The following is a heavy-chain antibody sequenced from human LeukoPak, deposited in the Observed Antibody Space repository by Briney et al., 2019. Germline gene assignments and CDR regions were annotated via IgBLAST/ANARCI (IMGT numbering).Heavy chain of an antibody. D-gene: IGHD5-12*01. J-gene: IGHJ4*02. V-gene: IGHV4-39*01. CDR3: ARSAYRYSGYDHPLDY. Sequence: SETLSLTCTVSGGSTSSSSYYWGWIRQPPGKGLGWIGSIYYSGSTYYNPSLKSRVTISVDTSKNQFSLKLSSVTAADTAVYYCARSAYRYSGYDHPLDYWGQGTLVTVSS. CDR2: IYYSGST. CDR1: GGSTSSSSYY.